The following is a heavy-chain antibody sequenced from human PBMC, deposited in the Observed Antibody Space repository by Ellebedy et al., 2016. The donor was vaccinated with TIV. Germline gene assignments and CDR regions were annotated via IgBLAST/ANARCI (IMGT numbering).Heavy chain of an antibody. V-gene: IGHV4-59*06. CDR2: ISYSGST. CDR1: GGSISTYF. J-gene: IGHJ4*02. CDR3: ARGARRDSSSYYFDY. D-gene: IGHD3-22*01. Sequence: MPSETLSLTCTVSGGSISTYFWTWIRQPPGKGLEWIGYISYSGSTYYNPSLKSLVTISADTSKNQFSLKLSSVTAADTAVYYCARGARRDSSSYYFDYWGQGTLVTVSS.